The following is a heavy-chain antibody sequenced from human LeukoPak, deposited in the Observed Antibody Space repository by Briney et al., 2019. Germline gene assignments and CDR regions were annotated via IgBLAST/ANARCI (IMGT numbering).Heavy chain of an antibody. CDR3: ARVLSFPYLLDS. V-gene: IGHV4-38-2*01. J-gene: IGHJ4*02. CDR2: FFQSHKS. CDR1: GHSTTRGYY. D-gene: IGHD2/OR15-2a*01. Sequence: PSETLSLTCAISGHSTTRGYYWAWFRQSPGKGLEWIATFFQSHKSFYNASLESRVTVSLDTSKSQFSLNLTSVTAADTAVYSCARVLSFPYLLDSWGRGTQVTVSS.